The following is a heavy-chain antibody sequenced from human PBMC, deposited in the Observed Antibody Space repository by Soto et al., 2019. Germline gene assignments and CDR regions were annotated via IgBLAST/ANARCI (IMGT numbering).Heavy chain of an antibody. J-gene: IGHJ6*02. CDR3: ARVFNNWGIFGVVMPESFGPYYYYYGMDV. CDR2: ISAYNGNT. CDR1: GYTFTSYG. Sequence: GASVKVSCKASGYTFTSYGISWVRQAPGQGLEWMGWISAYNGNTNYAQKLQGRVTMTTDTSTSTAYMELRSLRSDDTAVYYCARVFNNWGIFGVVMPESFGPYYYYYGMDVWGQGTTVTVSS. D-gene: IGHD3-3*01. V-gene: IGHV1-18*01.